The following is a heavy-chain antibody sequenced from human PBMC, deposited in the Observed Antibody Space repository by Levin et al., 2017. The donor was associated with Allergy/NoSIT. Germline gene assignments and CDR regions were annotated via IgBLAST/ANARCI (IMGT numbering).Heavy chain of an antibody. CDR2: IYYSGST. J-gene: IGHJ4*02. V-gene: IGHV4-59*01. Sequence: SETLSLTCTVSGGSISPYYWSWIRQPPGKGLEWIGYIYYSGSTYYSPSLKSRVTISVDTSKNQFSLRLSSVTAADTAVYYCAREATVTTGFDYWGQGTLVTVSS. CDR1: GGSISPYY. D-gene: IGHD4-17*01. CDR3: AREATVTTGFDY.